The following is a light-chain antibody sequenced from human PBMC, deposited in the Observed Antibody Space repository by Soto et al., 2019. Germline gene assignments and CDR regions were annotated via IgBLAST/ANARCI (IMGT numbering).Light chain of an antibody. CDR3: QQYNSYWT. V-gene: IGKV1-5*01. J-gene: IGKJ1*01. CDR1: KSISSW. CDR2: DAS. Sequence: DLQMTQSPSTLSASVGDRVTITCRASKSISSWLAWYQQKPGKAPRVLIYDASSLAGGVPSRFSGGGSGTEFTLTISSLQPDDFATYYCQQYNSYWTFGQGTMVEIK.